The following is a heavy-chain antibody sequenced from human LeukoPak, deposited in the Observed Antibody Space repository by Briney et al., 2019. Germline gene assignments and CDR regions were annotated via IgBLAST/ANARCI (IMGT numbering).Heavy chain of an antibody. D-gene: IGHD3-3*01. CDR2: ISNDGSST. J-gene: IGHJ6*02. V-gene: IGHV3-74*01. CDR3: ARAYDYWSDYAGVDV. Sequence: PGGSLSLSCAASGFNFNNYWMHWVRQAPGKGLVWVSRISNDGSSTPYADSVKGRFTISRDNAKNTLYLQMNSLRAEDTAVYFCARAYDYWSDYAGVDVWGQGTPVTVSS. CDR1: GFNFNNYW.